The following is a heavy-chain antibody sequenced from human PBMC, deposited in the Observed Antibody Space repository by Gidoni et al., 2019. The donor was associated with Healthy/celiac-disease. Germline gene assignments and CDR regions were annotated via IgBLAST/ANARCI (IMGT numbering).Heavy chain of an antibody. D-gene: IGHD5-18*01. J-gene: IGHJ6*02. CDR1: GGSISSGSYY. V-gene: IGHV4-61*02. Sequence: QVQLQESGPGLVKPSQTLSLTCTVSGGSISSGSYYWSWIRQPAGKGLEWIGRIYTSGSTNYNPSLKSRVTISVDTSKNQFSLKLSSVTAADTAVYYCARDREEYSSFYYYYYGMDVWGQGTTVTVSS. CDR3: ARDREEYSSFYYYYYGMDV. CDR2: IYTSGST.